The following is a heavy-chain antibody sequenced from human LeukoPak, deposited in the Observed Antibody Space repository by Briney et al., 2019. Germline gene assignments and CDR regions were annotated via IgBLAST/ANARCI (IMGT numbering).Heavy chain of an antibody. V-gene: IGHV3-30*02. D-gene: IGHD6-13*01. CDR2: IRYDGSNK. CDR1: GFTFSSYG. Sequence: GGSLRLSCAASGFTFSSYGMHWVRQAPGKGLEWVAFIRYDGSNKYYADSVKGRFTISRDNSKNTLYLQMNSLRAEDTAVYYCASVRVEAAAGNYWGQETLVTVSS. CDR3: ASVRVEAAAGNY. J-gene: IGHJ4*02.